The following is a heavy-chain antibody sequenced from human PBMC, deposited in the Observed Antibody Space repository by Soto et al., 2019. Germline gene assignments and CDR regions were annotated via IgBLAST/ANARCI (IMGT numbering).Heavy chain of an antibody. Sequence: SETLSLTCTVSGGSIGSGDYYWSWIRQPPGKGLEWIGYIYYSGSTYYNSSLKSRVTISVDTFKNQLSLKLNSVAAADTAVYYCARAFDDSSGYYGGLGYWGQGTLVTVSS. CDR1: GGSIGSGDYY. V-gene: IGHV4-30-4*01. J-gene: IGHJ4*02. CDR3: ARAFDDSSGYYGGLGY. D-gene: IGHD3-22*01. CDR2: IYYSGST.